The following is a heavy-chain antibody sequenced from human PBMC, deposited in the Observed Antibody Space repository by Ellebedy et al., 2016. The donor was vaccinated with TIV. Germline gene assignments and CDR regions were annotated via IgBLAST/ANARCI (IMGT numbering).Heavy chain of an antibody. V-gene: IGHV4-59*08. J-gene: IGHJ4*02. CDR1: GGSISGYY. CDR3: ARHDAVVDQGYYFDY. D-gene: IGHD2-21*01. CDR2: IHYSGTT. Sequence: MPSETLSLTCTVSGGSISGYYWSWLRQPPGKGLDWIGYIHYSGTTHYNPSLRSRVTISVDTSKNDFSLRLSSVTATDTAMYYCARHDAVVDQGYYFDYWGQGILVTVSS.